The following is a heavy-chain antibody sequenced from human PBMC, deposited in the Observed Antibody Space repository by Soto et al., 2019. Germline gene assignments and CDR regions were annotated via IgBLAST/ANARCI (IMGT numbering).Heavy chain of an antibody. CDR1: GYTFTNYG. Sequence: QVQLVQSGPEVKKPGASVKVSRKTSGYTFTNYGIAWVRQAPGQGLEWMGWISTYKGNTNYAQKFQGRVTMTTDTSTSTAYMELRSLRSDDTAVYYCATRSPAFDYWGQGTLVTVSS. CDR3: ATRSPAFDY. J-gene: IGHJ4*02. V-gene: IGHV1-18*01. CDR2: ISTYKGNT.